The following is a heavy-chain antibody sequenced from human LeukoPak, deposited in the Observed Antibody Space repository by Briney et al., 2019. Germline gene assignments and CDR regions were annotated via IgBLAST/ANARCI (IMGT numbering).Heavy chain of an antibody. J-gene: IGHJ3*02. CDR2: ISSGSTYI. Sequence: GASLLLSPDSAGFILSSHSMNWVRPPPGKGLECASSISSGSTYIYYAASVRGRFTISRNNTKKSLYQQMSSLSVEATAVYSWARVSQDDDYYDSNVQDGFDMWGHGTMVTVSS. D-gene: IGHD3-22*01. CDR1: GFILSSHS. CDR3: ARVSQDDDYYDSNVQDGFDM. V-gene: IGHV3-21*01.